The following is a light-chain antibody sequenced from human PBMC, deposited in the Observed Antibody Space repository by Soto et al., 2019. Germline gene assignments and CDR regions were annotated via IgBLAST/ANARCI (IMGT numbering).Light chain of an antibody. CDR3: AAWDDSLSAVYV. CDR2: SNN. Sequence: QSVLTQPPSASGTPGQRVTISCSGSSSNIGSNTVNWYQQLPGTAPKLLIYSNNQRPSGVPDRFSGSKSGTSASLAISGLQSEDEADYYCAAWDDSLSAVYVFGTGTKVTVL. V-gene: IGLV1-44*01. J-gene: IGLJ1*01. CDR1: SSNIGSNT.